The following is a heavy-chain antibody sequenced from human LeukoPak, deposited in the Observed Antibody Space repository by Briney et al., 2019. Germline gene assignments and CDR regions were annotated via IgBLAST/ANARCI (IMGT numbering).Heavy chain of an antibody. CDR1: GFTFSDYY. V-gene: IGHV3-11*01. D-gene: IGHD6-13*01. CDR3: ARSDRIAAAIDY. J-gene: IGHJ4*02. Sequence: GGSLRLSCAASGFTFSDYYMSWIRQAPGKGLEWVSYISSSGSTIYYADSVKGRFTISRDNAKNSLYLQMNSPRAEDTAVYYCARSDRIAAAIDYWGQGTLVTVSS. CDR2: ISSSGSTI.